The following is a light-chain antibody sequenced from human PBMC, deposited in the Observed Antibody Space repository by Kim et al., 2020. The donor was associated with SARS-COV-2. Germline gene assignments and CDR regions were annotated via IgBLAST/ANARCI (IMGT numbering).Light chain of an antibody. CDR3: QQSYNCRRT. CDR1: QSVSGW. CDR2: RTS. J-gene: IGKJ1*01. V-gene: IGKV1-39*01. Sequence: DIQMTQSPPSLSASVGDRVTITCRPSQSVSGWLNWYQQRPGKAPHLLIYRTSTLQTGVPPRFSGSASGTDFTLTINTLQPEDFATYYGQQSYNCRRTFGQGTNVDIK.